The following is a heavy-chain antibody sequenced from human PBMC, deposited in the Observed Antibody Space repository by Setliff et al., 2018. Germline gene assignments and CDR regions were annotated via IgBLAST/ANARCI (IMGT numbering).Heavy chain of an antibody. CDR2: INHYGST. CDR1: GGSFSGYY. CDR3: ARPNCSGGDCYSSAFDV. Sequence: KTSETLSLTCAVYGGSFSGYYWTWIRQSPGKGLEWIGEINHYGSTNYNPSLKSRVTISVDTSKNQFSLKLSSVTAADTALYYCARPNCSGGDCYSSAFDVWGHGTTVTVSS. J-gene: IGHJ3*01. D-gene: IGHD2-15*01. V-gene: IGHV4-34*01.